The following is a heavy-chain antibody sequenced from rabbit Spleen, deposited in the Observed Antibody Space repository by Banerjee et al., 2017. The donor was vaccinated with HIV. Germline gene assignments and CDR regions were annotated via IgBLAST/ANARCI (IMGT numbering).Heavy chain of an antibody. CDR2: IDTGSSGFS. CDR1: GFSFINKHV. Sequence: QEQLVESGGGLVQPEGSLILTCKASGFSFINKHVMCWVRQAPGRGLEWIACIDTGSSGFSYFASWAKGRLTISKTSSTTVTLQLTSLTAADTATYFCARDSGSSFSSYGMDLWGPGTLVTVS. J-gene: IGHJ6*01. V-gene: IGHV1S45*01. D-gene: IGHD8-1*01. CDR3: ARDSGSSFSSYGMDL.